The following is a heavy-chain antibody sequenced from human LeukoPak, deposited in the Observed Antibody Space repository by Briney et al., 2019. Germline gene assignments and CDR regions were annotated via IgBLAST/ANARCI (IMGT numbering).Heavy chain of an antibody. V-gene: IGHV1-69*01. J-gene: IGHJ4*02. CDR2: IIPLFRTT. CDR3: ARDFDSSGSYVGGR. D-gene: IGHD3-22*01. Sequence: SVKVSCKVSGLTFSNYAISWVRQAPGQGLEWIGGIIPLFRTTDYAQTFQGRVTITADESTSTAYMELSSLRSEDTAVYYCARDFDSSGSYVGGRWGQGTLVTVSS. CDR1: GLTFSNYA.